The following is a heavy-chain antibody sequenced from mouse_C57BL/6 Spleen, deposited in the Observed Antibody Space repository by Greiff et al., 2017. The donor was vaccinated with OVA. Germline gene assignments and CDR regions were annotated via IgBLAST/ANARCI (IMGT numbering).Heavy chain of an antibody. CDR3: ASRDGNYAMDY. V-gene: IGHV1-64*01. Sequence: QVQLQQPGAELVKPGASVKLSCKASGYTFTSYWMHWVKQRPGQGLEWIGMIHPNSGSTNYNEKFKSKATLTVDKSSSTAYMQLSSLTSEDSAVYYCASRDGNYAMDYWGQGTSVTVSS. CDR2: IHPNSGST. J-gene: IGHJ4*01. CDR1: GYTFTSYW. D-gene: IGHD1-1*01.